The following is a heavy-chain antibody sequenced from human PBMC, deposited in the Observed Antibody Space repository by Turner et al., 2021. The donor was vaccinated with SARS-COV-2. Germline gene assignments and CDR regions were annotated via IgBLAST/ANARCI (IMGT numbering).Heavy chain of an antibody. CDR2: IKQDGSEK. CDR1: GFTFSIYW. J-gene: IGHJ4*02. V-gene: IGHV3-7*01. CDR3: ARLGGSSWYFDY. D-gene: IGHD6-13*01. Sequence: EVQLVESGGGLVQPGGSLRLPCAASGFTFSIYWMGWVRQAPGKGLEWVANIKQDGSEKYYVGSVKGRFNISRDNAKKSLYLQMNSLRAEDTAVYYCARLGGSSWYFDYWGQGTLVTVSS.